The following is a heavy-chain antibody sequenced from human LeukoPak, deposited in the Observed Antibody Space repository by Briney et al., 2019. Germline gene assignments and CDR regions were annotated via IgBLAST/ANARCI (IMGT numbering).Heavy chain of an antibody. CDR3: AKQAASESPVNY. V-gene: IGHV3-23*01. D-gene: IGHD6-25*01. Sequence: GGSLRLSCAASGFTFSSYAMSWVRQAPGEGLEGVSAISGRGGSTYYADSVKGRFTISRDNSTNTLYLQMNRLRAEDTAVYYCAKQAASESPVNYWGQGTLVTVSS. CDR2: ISGRGGST. CDR1: GFTFSSYA. J-gene: IGHJ4*02.